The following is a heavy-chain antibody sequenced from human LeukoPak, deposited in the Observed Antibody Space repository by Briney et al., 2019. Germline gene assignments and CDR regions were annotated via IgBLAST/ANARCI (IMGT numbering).Heavy chain of an antibody. CDR2: INSDGSST. Sequence: GGSLRLSCAASGFTFSSYWMHWVRQAPGKGLVWVSRINSDGSSTNYADSVKGRFTISRDNAKNTLYLQMNSLRDEDTAMYYCARAVYYSNYLGYWGQGTLVTVSS. CDR3: ARAVYYSNYLGY. CDR1: GFTFSSYW. V-gene: IGHV3-74*01. J-gene: IGHJ4*01. D-gene: IGHD3-10*01.